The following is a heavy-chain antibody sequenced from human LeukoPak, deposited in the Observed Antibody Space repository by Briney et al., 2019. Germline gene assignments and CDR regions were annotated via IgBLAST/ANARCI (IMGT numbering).Heavy chain of an antibody. CDR2: ISSSGSTI. J-gene: IGHJ4*02. CDR3: ARGPPKAAAQDY. V-gene: IGHV3-48*03. CDR1: GFTFSSYE. Sequence: GGSLRLSCAASGFTFSSYEMNWVRQAPGKGLEWVSYISSSGSTIYYADSVKGRFTISRDNAKNSLYLQMNSLRAEDTAVYYCARGPPKAAAQDYWGQGTLVTVSS. D-gene: IGHD2-2*01.